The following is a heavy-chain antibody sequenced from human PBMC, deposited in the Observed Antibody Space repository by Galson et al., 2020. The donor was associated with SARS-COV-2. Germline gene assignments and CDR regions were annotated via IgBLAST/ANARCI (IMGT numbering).Heavy chain of an antibody. CDR2: ISGSGGST. CDR1: GFTFSSYA. D-gene: IGHD5-12*01. J-gene: IGHJ4*02. V-gene: IGHV3-23*01. CDR3: AKTLYSGYARRGYVDY. Sequence: TGGSLRLSCAASGFTFSSYAMSWVRQAPGKGLEWVSAISGSGGSTYYADSVKGRFTISRDNSKNTLYLQMNSLRAEDTAVYYCAKTLYSGYARRGYVDYWGQGTLVTVSS.